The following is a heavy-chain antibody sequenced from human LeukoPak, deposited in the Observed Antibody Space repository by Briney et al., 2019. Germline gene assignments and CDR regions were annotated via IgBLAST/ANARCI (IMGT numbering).Heavy chain of an antibody. V-gene: IGHV3-30*02. CDR2: IWYDGSNK. Sequence: PGGSLRLSCAASGFTFSSYGMHWVRQAPGKGLEWVACIWYDGSNKYYADSVKGRFTISRDNSKNTLYLQMNSLRAEDTAVHYCAKWYSSSWLFDYWGQGTLVTVSS. J-gene: IGHJ4*02. D-gene: IGHD6-13*01. CDR1: GFTFSSYG. CDR3: AKWYSSSWLFDY.